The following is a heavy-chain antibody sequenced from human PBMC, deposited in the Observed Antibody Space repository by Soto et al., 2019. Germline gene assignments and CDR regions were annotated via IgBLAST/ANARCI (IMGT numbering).Heavy chain of an antibody. J-gene: IGHJ4*02. CDR3: ARGESGSPLLDY. Sequence: PSETLSLTCTVSGGSISSGDYYWSWIRQPPGKGLERIGYIYYSGSTYYSPSLKSRVTISVDTSKNQFSLKLSSVTAADTAVYYCARGESGSPLLDYWGQGTLVTVSS. V-gene: IGHV4-30-4*01. CDR2: IYYSGST. D-gene: IGHD1-26*01. CDR1: GGSISSGDYY.